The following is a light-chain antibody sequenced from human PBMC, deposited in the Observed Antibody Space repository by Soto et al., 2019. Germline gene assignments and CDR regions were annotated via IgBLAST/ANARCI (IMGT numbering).Light chain of an antibody. CDR1: SGHRRYA. CDR2: VTSDGSH. CDR3: QTWGTGLVG. J-gene: IGLJ2*01. Sequence: QLVLTQLPSASASLGASVSLTCTLSSGHRRYAIAWHQQQPEKGPRYLMKVTSDGSHIKGDGIPDRFSGSSSGAERYLTISSHQSEDEADYYCQTWGTGLVGFCGGTKQTVL. V-gene: IGLV4-69*01.